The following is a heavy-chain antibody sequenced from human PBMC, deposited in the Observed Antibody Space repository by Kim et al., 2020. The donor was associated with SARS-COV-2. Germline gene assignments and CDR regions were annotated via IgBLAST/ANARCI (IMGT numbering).Heavy chain of an antibody. CDR3: ARVSIAGRHRYFDF. D-gene: IGHD6-6*01. J-gene: IGHJ4*02. CDR1: GGSLSGFY. CDR2: INRSGST. V-gene: IGHV4-34*01. Sequence: SETLSLTCAVYGGSLSGFYWTWIRQPPGKGLEWIGEINRSGSTNYNQSLKSRVAMSLHTSQSHFSLNLTSVTAADTAVYFCARVSIAGRHRYFDFWGQGTLVTVSS.